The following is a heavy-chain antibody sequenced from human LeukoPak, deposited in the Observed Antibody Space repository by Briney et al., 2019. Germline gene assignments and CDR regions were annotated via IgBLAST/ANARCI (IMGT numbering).Heavy chain of an antibody. Sequence: PSETLSLMCTVSGGSNSSYYGSWLRQPRGEGLEGIGYIYYSESTNYNPSLKSRVTISVDSSKNQFSLKLSSVTAADTAVYYCARGRTIAAAGTWDYWGQGTLVTVSS. V-gene: IGHV4-59*01. D-gene: IGHD6-13*01. CDR1: GGSNSSYY. CDR2: IYYSEST. CDR3: ARGRTIAAAGTWDY. J-gene: IGHJ4*02.